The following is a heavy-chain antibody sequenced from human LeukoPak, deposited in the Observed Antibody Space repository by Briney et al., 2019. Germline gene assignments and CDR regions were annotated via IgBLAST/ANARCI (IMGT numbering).Heavy chain of an antibody. CDR1: GFTFSSYW. CDR3: ARDPPNSGPDAFDI. J-gene: IGHJ3*02. CDR2: IKQDGSEK. D-gene: IGHD1-26*01. V-gene: IGHV3-7*01. Sequence: GGSLRLSCAASGFTFSSYWMSWVRQAPGKGLEWVANIKQDGSEKYYVDSVKGRFTISRDNAKNSLYLQMNSLRAEDTAVYYCARDPPNSGPDAFDIWGQGTMVTVSS.